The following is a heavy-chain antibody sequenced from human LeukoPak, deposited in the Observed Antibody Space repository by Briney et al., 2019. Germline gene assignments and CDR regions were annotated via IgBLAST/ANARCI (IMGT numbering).Heavy chain of an antibody. CDR1: GFTFDDYA. V-gene: IGHV3-9*01. D-gene: IGHD5-12*01. CDR3: AKDRVGYSGYDFLS. J-gene: IGHJ5*02. Sequence: PGGSLRLSCAASGFTFDDYAMHWVRQAPGKGLEWVSGISWNSGSIGYADSVKGRFTISRDNAKNSLYLQMNSLRAEDTALYYCAKDRVGYSGYDFLSWGQGTLVTVSS. CDR2: ISWNSGSI.